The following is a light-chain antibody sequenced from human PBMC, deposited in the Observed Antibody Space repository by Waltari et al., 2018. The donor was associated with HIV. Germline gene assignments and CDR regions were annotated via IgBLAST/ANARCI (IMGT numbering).Light chain of an antibody. CDR2: EVS. Sequence: QSALTQPASVSGSPGQSITISCTGSNTDVGGYNYVSWYQQHPGKAPKLMIYEVSNRPSGVSNRFSGSKSGNTASLTISGLQTEDEADYYCSSYTSSNTLVFGGGTKLTVL. CDR1: NTDVGGYNY. CDR3: SSYTSSNTLV. V-gene: IGLV2-14*01. J-gene: IGLJ2*01.